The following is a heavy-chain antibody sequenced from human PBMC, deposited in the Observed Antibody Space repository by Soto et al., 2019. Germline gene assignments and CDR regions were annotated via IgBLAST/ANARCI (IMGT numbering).Heavy chain of an antibody. CDR1: GYTFTSSY. D-gene: IGHD3-9*01. Sequence: QVQLVQSEAEVKKHVASVKVSCKASGYTFTSSYMHWVRQAPGKGLEWMGIINPSGGSTSYAQKYQGRVTMTRDTSTRTVYMELSSLRYEDTAVYYCARFDGHGMDVRCQGTTVTVSS. CDR3: ARFDGHGMDV. J-gene: IGHJ6*02. CDR2: INPSGGST. V-gene: IGHV1-46*01.